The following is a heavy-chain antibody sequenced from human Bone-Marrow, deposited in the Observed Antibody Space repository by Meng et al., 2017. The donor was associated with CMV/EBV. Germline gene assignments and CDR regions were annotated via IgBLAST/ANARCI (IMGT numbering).Heavy chain of an antibody. Sequence: GSLRLSCAVHGGSFSGYYWSWIRQPPGKGLEWIGEINHSGSTNYNPSLKSRVTISVDTSKNQFSLKLSSVTAADTAVYYCARGPGAVDYWGQGTLVTFSS. CDR1: GGSFSGYY. V-gene: IGHV4-34*01. CDR3: ARGPGAVDY. J-gene: IGHJ4*02. D-gene: IGHD1-26*01. CDR2: INHSGST.